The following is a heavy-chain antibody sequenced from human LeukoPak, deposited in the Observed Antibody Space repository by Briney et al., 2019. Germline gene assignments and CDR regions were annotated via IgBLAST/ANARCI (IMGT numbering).Heavy chain of an antibody. J-gene: IGHJ5*02. CDR2: INQDGSDQ. V-gene: IGHV3-7*01. D-gene: IGHD4-17*01. CDR1: GFIFSNSW. Sequence: GGSLRLSCAASGFIFSNSWMNWVRQAPGKGLEWVANINQDGSDQYYVDSVKGRFTISRDNAKNSLYLQMNSLRAEDTAVYYCARTTVTTGRTNWFDPWGQGTLVTVSS. CDR3: ARTTVTTGRTNWFDP.